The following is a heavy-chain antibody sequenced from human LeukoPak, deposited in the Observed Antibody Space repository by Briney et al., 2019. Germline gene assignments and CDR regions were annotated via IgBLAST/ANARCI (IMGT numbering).Heavy chain of an antibody. D-gene: IGHD2-2*01. V-gene: IGHV3-48*03. CDR2: ISGSGSSI. Sequence: GGSLRLSCVASGFTFSRFEMNWVRQAPGKGLEWVSYISGSGSSIYYADSAKGRFTISRDNAKNSLYLQMNSLRGEDTAVYYCARDMGYCSSSNCYTYYLDYWGQGTLVTVSS. CDR1: GFTFSRFE. CDR3: ARDMGYCSSSNCYTYYLDY. J-gene: IGHJ4*02.